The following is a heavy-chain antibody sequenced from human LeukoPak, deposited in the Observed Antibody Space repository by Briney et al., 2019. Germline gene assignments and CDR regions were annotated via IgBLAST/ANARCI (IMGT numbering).Heavy chain of an antibody. V-gene: IGHV3-23*01. D-gene: IGHD6-19*01. Sequence: PGGSLRLSCSASGFTFSYYAMHWVRQAPGKGLEWVSAISGSGGTILHADSVKGRFTISRDNSKNTLYLQMSSLSAEDTALYHCATSIAVAGNFDYWGQGTLVTVSS. J-gene: IGHJ4*02. CDR2: ISGSGGTI. CDR1: GFTFSYYA. CDR3: ATSIAVAGNFDY.